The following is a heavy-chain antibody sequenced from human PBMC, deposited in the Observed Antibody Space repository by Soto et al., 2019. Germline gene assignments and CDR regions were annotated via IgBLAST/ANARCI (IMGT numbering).Heavy chain of an antibody. D-gene: IGHD3-16*02. CDR1: GYSISSGYY. V-gene: IGHV4-38-2*01. Sequence: SETLSLTCAVSGYSISSGYYGGCIRQPPGKGLGWSGSIYHSGSTYYNPSLKSRVTISVDTSKNQFSLKLSSVTAADTAVYYCARVPVYDYVRGSYRYRGFDYWGQGTLVTVSS. CDR2: IYHSGST. J-gene: IGHJ4*02. CDR3: ARVPVYDYVRGSYRYRGFDY.